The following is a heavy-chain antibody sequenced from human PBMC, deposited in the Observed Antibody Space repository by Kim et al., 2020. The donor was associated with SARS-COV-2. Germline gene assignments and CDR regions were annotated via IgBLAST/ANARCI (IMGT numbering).Heavy chain of an antibody. CDR2: TYYRSKWYN. J-gene: IGHJ6*02. D-gene: IGHD1-26*01. Sequence: SQTLSLTCAISGDSVSSNSAAWHWIRQSPSRGLEWLGRTYYRSKWYNDYAVSVKSRITINPDTSKNQFSLQLNSVTPEDTAVYYCAREGGSYSNYYYGMDVWGQGTTVTVSS. CDR3: AREGGSYSNYYYGMDV. V-gene: IGHV6-1*01. CDR1: GDSVSSNSAA.